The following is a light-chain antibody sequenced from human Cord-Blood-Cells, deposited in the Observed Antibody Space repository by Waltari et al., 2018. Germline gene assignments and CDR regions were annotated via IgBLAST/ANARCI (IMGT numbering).Light chain of an antibody. J-gene: IGLJ3*02. CDR2: YDS. CDR3: QVWDSSSDWV. V-gene: IGLV3-21*04. Sequence: SYVLTQPPSVSVAPGKTARITCGGNNIGSKSVHWYQQKPGQAPVLVIYYDSDRPSGCPEGFSVSNSGNSATLTLSRVEAGDEAGYYWQVWDSSSDWVFGGGTKLTVL. CDR1: NIGSKS.